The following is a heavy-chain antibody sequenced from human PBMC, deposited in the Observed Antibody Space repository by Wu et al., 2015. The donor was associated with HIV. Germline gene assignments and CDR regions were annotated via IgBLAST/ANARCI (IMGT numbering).Heavy chain of an antibody. CDR1: GYTFTSYY. CDR2: INPSGGST. Sequence: QVQLVQSGAEVKKPGASVKVSCKASGYTFTSYYMHWVRQAPGQGLEWMGIINPSGGSTSYAQKFQGRVTMTRDTSTSTVYMELSSLRSEDTAVYYCARGAVVVPAAHDYYYYMDVWGKGDHGHRLL. CDR3: ARGAVVVPAAHDYYYYMDV. D-gene: IGHD2-2*01. V-gene: IGHV1-46*03. J-gene: IGHJ6*03.